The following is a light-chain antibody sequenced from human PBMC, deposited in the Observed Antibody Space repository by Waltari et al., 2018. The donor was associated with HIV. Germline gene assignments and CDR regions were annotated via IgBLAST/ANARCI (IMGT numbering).Light chain of an antibody. CDR1: NSDVGGYNY. Sequence: SALTQPASVSGFPGQSITISCTGTNSDVGGYNYLSWYQQHPGKAPRLMIYEVSDRPSGVSTRFSGSKSGNTASLTISGLQAEDEADYYCNSYTSSNTYVFGTGTKVTVL. V-gene: IGLV2-14*01. J-gene: IGLJ1*01. CDR3: NSYTSSNTYV. CDR2: EVS.